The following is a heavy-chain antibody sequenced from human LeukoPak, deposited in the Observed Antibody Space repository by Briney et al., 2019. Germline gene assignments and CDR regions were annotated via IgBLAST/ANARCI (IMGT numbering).Heavy chain of an antibody. D-gene: IGHD4-11*01. V-gene: IGHV4-4*02. CDR3: ARHVSPTTVTTNWFDP. CDR2: IYHSGST. CDR1: GGSISSSNW. J-gene: IGHJ5*02. Sequence: PSGTLSLTCAVSGGSISSSNWWSWVRQPPGKGLEWIGEIYHSGSTNYNPSLKSRVTISVDTSKNQFSLKLSSVTAADTAVYYCARHVSPTTVTTNWFDPWGQGTLVTVSS.